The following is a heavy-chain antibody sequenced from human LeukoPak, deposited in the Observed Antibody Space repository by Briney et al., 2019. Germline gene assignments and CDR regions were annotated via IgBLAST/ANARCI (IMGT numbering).Heavy chain of an antibody. Sequence: SETLSLTCTVSGGSISSYYWSWIRQPPGKGLEWIGYIYTSGSTNYNPSLKSQVTISVDTSKNQFSLKLSSVTAADTAVYYCARHPWGAAAHEYYMDVWGKGTTVTVSS. CDR1: GGSISSYY. J-gene: IGHJ6*03. V-gene: IGHV4-4*09. CDR2: IYTSGST. CDR3: ARHPWGAAAHEYYMDV. D-gene: IGHD2-2*01.